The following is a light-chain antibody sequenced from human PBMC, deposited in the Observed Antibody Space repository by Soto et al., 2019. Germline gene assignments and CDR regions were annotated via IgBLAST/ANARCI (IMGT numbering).Light chain of an antibody. Sequence: QSVLTQPASVSGSPGQSITISCTGTSSDIGGYNFVSWYQQHPNKPPKLMIYEVTNRPSGVSNRFSGSKSGNTASLTISGLQAEDEADYYCSSYTTATTLRLFGGGTQLTVL. V-gene: IGLV2-14*01. J-gene: IGLJ3*02. CDR1: SSDIGGYNF. CDR2: EVT. CDR3: SSYTTATTLRL.